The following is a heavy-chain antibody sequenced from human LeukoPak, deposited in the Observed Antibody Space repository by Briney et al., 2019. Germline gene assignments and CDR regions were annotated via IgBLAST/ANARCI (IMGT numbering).Heavy chain of an antibody. CDR1: GFTFSSYG. D-gene: IGHD2-2*01. V-gene: IGHV3-30*03. CDR2: ISYDGSNK. J-gene: IGHJ3*02. Sequence: GRSLRLSCAASGFTFSSYGMHWVRQAPGKGLEWVAVISYDGSNKYYADSVKGRFTISRDNAKNSLYLQMNSLRAEDTALYYCATYCSSTSCYASGAFDIWGQGTMVTVSS. CDR3: ATYCSSTSCYASGAFDI.